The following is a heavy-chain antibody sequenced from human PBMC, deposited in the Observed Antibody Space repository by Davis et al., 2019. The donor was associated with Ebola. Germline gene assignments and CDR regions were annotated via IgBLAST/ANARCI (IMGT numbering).Heavy chain of an antibody. CDR2: ISSGGGAP. V-gene: IGHV3-23*01. J-gene: IGHJ4*02. CDR3: AKQRGVGEIDYDY. Sequence: GGSLRLSCAASGFTFSTYAMGWVRQAPGKGLEWVSDISSGGGAPYYADSVKGRFTTFRDNPKNTLYLQMNSLRADDTAVYYCAKQRGVGEIDYDYWGRGTVVTVSS. D-gene: IGHD1-26*01. CDR1: GFTFSTYA.